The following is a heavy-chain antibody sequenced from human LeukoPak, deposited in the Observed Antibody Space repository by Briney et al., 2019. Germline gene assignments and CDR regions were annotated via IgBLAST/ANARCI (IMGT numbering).Heavy chain of an antibody. CDR1: GYTFTGYY. CDR3: ARGGRHYDYVWGSSFDP. J-gene: IGHJ5*02. V-gene: IGHV1-2*02. Sequence: GASVKVSCKASGYTFTGYYVYWVRQAPGQGLEWMGWINPNSGGTNYAQKFQGRVTLIRDTSISTAYMELSRLRSDDTAVYYCARGGRHYDYVWGSSFDPWGQGTLVTVSS. D-gene: IGHD3-16*01. CDR2: INPNSGGT.